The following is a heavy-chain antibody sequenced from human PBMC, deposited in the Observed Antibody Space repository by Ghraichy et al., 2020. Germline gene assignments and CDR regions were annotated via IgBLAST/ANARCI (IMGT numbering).Heavy chain of an antibody. D-gene: IGHD4-17*01. J-gene: IGHJ4*02. Sequence: SETLSLTCTVSGGSISSGGYYWSWIRQHPGKGLEWIGYIYYSGSTYYNPSLKSRVTISVDTSKNQFSLKLSSVTAADTAVYYCASTTQTTVTGLSWSYWGQGTLVTVSS. CDR1: GGSISSGGYY. CDR2: IYYSGST. CDR3: ASTTQTTVTGLSWSY. V-gene: IGHV4-31*03.